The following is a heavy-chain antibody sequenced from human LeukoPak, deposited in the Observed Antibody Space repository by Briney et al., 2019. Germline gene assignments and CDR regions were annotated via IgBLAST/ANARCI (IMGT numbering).Heavy chain of an antibody. Sequence: SVKVSCKASGGTFSSYAISWVRQAPGQGLEWTGRITPIFGTANYAQKFQGRVTITTDESTSTAYMELSSLRSEDTAVYYCARWLEFGYDAFDIWGQGTMVTVSS. CDR2: ITPIFGTA. V-gene: IGHV1-69*05. J-gene: IGHJ3*02. CDR1: GGTFSSYA. CDR3: ARWLEFGYDAFDI. D-gene: IGHD5-24*01.